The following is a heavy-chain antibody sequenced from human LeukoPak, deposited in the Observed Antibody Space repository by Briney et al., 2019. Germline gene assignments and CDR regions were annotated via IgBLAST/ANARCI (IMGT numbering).Heavy chain of an antibody. D-gene: IGHD6-19*01. Sequence: SETLSLTCAVYGGSFSGYYWSWIRQPPGKGLEWIGEINHSGSTNYNPSLKSRVTISVDTSKNQFSLKLSSVTAADTAVYYCARLRVGAEAGNDYWGQGTLVTVSS. CDR2: INHSGST. CDR1: GGSFSGYY. CDR3: ARLRVGAEAGNDY. J-gene: IGHJ4*02. V-gene: IGHV4-34*01.